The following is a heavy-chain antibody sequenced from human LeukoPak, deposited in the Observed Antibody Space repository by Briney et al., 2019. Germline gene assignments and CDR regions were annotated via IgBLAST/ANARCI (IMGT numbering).Heavy chain of an antibody. CDR1: GYSFTSYW. CDR2: IYPGDSDT. V-gene: IGHV5-51*01. Sequence: KPGESLKISCQGSGYSFTSYWIGWVRQLPGKGLEWMGIIYPGDSDTRYSPSFQGQVTISADKSISTAYLQWSSLKASDTAMYYCARRGVCSGGSCQNWFDPWGQGTLVTVSS. J-gene: IGHJ5*02. CDR3: ARRGVCSGGSCQNWFDP. D-gene: IGHD2-15*01.